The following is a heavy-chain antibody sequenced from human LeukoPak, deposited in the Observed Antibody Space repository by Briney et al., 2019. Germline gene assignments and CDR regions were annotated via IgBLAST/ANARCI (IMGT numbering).Heavy chain of an antibody. CDR2: IYSDNT. D-gene: IGHD4/OR15-4a*01. Sequence: GGSLGLSCTVSGFTVSTNSMSWVRQAPGKGLEWVSFIYSDNTHYSDSVKGRFTISRDNSKNTLYLQMNSLRAEDTAVYYCARRAGAYSHPYDYWGQGTLVTVSS. V-gene: IGHV3-53*01. CDR3: ARRAGAYSHPYDY. J-gene: IGHJ4*02. CDR1: GFTVSTNS.